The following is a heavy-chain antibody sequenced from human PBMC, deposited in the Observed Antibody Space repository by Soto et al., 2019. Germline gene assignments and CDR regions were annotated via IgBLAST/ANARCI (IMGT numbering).Heavy chain of an antibody. CDR1: GHSFTTYW. V-gene: IGHV5-51*01. CDR2: IYPGDSDT. Sequence: PGESLKISCEDSGHSFTTYWIAWVRQMPVKGLEWMGIIYPGDSDTRYSPSFQGQVTISADKSISTAYLQWSSLKASDTAMYYCARHLTTPTEYYYYGMDVWGQGTTVTVSS. CDR3: ARHLTTPTEYYYYGMDV. J-gene: IGHJ6*02. D-gene: IGHD4-17*01.